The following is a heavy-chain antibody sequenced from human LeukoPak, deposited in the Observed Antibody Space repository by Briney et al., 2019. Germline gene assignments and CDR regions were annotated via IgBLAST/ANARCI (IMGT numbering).Heavy chain of an antibody. J-gene: IGHJ4*02. D-gene: IGHD3-10*01. V-gene: IGHV4-38-2*02. Sequence: KPSEILSLTCTVSGYSISSGYYWGWIRQPPGKGLEWIGSIYHSGSTYYNPSLKSRVTISVDTSKNQFSLKLSSVTAADTAVYYCARVGFTAGDYYFDYWGQGTLVTVSS. CDR2: IYHSGST. CDR3: ARVGFTAGDYYFDY. CDR1: GYSISSGYY.